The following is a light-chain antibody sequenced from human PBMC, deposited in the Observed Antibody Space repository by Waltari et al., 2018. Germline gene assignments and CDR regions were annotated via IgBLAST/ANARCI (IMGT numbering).Light chain of an antibody. CDR1: QSVDAH. J-gene: IGKJ4*01. CDR2: DAS. CDR3: QQRTNWPRLT. V-gene: IGKV3-11*01. Sequence: EIVLTQTPATLSLSPGERATLSCRASQSVDAHLAWYQQKPGQAPRLLIYDASNRATGTPARFRGSGSGTDFTLTINSLEPEDFAVYYCQQRTNWPRLTFGGGTKVEIK.